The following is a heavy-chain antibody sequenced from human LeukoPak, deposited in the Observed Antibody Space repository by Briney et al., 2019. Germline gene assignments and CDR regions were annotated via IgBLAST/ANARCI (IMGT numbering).Heavy chain of an antibody. V-gene: IGHV3-53*01. D-gene: IGHD2-15*01. J-gene: IGHJ4*02. CDR2: IYSGGST. CDR3: AKAGAVVVVAAKYFDY. Sequence: GGSLRLSCAASGFTFNSYSMNWVRQAPGKGLEWVSVIYSGGSTYYADSVKGRFTISRDNSKNTLYLQMNSLRAEDTAVYYCAKAGAVVVVAAKYFDYWGQGTLVTVSS. CDR1: GFTFNSYS.